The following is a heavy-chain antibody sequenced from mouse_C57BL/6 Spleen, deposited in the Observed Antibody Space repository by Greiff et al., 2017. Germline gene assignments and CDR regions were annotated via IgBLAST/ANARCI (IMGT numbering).Heavy chain of an antibody. CDR2: LAPNGGGT. Sequence: QVQLQQPGAELVKPGASVKLSCKASGYTFTSYWMHWVKQRPGRGLEWIGRLAPNGGGTTYNEKFKSTATLTVDKPSSTAYMQLISLTSEDSAVYYCAREREEWYFDVGGTGTTVTVSS. V-gene: IGHV1-72*01. CDR1: GYTFTSYW. CDR3: AREREEWYFDV. J-gene: IGHJ1*03.